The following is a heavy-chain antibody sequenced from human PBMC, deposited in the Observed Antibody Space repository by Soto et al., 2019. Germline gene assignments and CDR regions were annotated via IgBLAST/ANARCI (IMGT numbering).Heavy chain of an antibody. CDR3: ARERHQGPPYYYYGMDV. CDR1: GGTFSSYA. CDR2: IIPIFGTA. J-gene: IGHJ6*02. D-gene: IGHD2-2*01. V-gene: IGHV1-69*13. Sequence: EASVKVSCKASGGTFSSYAISWVRQAPGQGLEWMGGIIPIFGTANYAQKFQGRVTITADESTSTAYMELSSLRSEDTAVYYCARERHQGPPYYYYGMDVWGQGTTVTVSS.